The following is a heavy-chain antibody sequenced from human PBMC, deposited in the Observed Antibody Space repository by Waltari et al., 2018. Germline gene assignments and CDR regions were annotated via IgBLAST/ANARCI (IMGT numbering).Heavy chain of an antibody. CDR2: INHSGST. J-gene: IGHJ5*02. D-gene: IGHD5-18*01. CDR3: GGRGYSYGNWFDP. CDR1: GGSFSGYY. V-gene: IGHV4-34*01. Sequence: QVQLQQWGAGLLKPSETLSLTCAVYGGSFSGYYWSWIRQPPGKGLEWIGEINHSGSTNYNPSLKSRVTISVDTSKNQFSLKLSSVTAADTAVYYCGGRGYSYGNWFDPWGQGTLVTVSS.